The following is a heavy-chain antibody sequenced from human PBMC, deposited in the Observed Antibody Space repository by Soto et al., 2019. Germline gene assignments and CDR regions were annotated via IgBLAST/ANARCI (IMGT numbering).Heavy chain of an antibody. V-gene: IGHV3-30-3*01. CDR1: GFTFSSYA. Sequence: QVQLVESGGGVVQPGRSLRLSCAASGFTFSSYAMHWVRQAPGKGLEWVAVISYDGSNKYYADSVKGRFTISRDNSKNTLYVQMNSLRAEDTAVYYCASTSGGGSYFPPYWGQGTLVTVSS. CDR2: ISYDGSNK. J-gene: IGHJ4*02. CDR3: ASTSGGGSYFPPY. D-gene: IGHD1-26*01.